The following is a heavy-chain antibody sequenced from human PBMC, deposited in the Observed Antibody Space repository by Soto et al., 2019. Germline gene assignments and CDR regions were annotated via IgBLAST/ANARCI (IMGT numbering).Heavy chain of an antibody. CDR2: MNPNSGNT. Sequence: QVPLVQSGAEVKKPGASVKVSCKASGYTFTSYDINWVRQATGQGLEWMGWMNPNSGNTGYAQKFQGRVTMTRNTSISTAYMELSSLRSEDTAVYYCARGLSYDFWSGYYLFYWGQGTLVTVSS. CDR3: ARGLSYDFWSGYYLFY. D-gene: IGHD3-3*01. J-gene: IGHJ4*02. CDR1: GYTFTSYD. V-gene: IGHV1-8*01.